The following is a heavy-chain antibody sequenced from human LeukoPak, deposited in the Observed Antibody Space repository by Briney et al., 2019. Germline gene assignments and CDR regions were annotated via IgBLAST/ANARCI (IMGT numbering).Heavy chain of an antibody. D-gene: IGHD3-10*01. V-gene: IGHV1-2*02. CDR2: INPNSGGT. CDR1: GYTFTGHY. CDR3: ARYERPMVRGVFHWFDP. Sequence: GASVKVSCKASGYTFTGHYVHWLRQAPGQGLEWMGWINPNSGGTNYAQKFQGRVTMTRDTSISTAYMELSRLRSDDTAVYYCARYERPMVRGVFHWFDPWGQGTLVTVSS. J-gene: IGHJ5*02.